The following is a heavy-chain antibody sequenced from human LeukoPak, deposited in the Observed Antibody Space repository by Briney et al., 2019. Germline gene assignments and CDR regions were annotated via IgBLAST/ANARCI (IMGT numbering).Heavy chain of an antibody. Sequence: GGSLRLSCAASGFTFSSYAMTWVRQAPGKGLEWVSAISGSGGSTFYADSVKGRFTISRDNSKSTLYLQMNSLRAEDTAVYYCAKDDCSSTSCYEGGYYFDYWGQGTLVTVSS. V-gene: IGHV3-23*01. CDR1: GFTFSSYA. CDR3: AKDDCSSTSCYEGGYYFDY. J-gene: IGHJ4*02. D-gene: IGHD2-2*01. CDR2: ISGSGGST.